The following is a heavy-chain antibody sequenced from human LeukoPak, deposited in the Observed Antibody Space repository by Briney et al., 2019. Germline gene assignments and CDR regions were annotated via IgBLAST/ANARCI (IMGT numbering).Heavy chain of an antibody. Sequence: PGGSLRLSCAASGFTFSSYSMNWVRQAPWKGLEWVSSISSSSSYIYYADSVKGRFTISRDNAKNSLYLQMNSLRAEDTAVYYCARNSVVVVNNAFDIWGQGTMVTVSS. J-gene: IGHJ3*02. CDR2: ISSSSSYI. CDR3: ARNSVVVVNNAFDI. V-gene: IGHV3-21*01. CDR1: GFTFSSYS. D-gene: IGHD3-22*01.